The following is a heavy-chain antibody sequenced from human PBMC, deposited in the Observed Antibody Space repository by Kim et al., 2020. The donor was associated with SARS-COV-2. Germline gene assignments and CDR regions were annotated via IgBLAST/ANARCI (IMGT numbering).Heavy chain of an antibody. D-gene: IGHD2-2*01. J-gene: IGHJ6*03. Sequence: ASVKVSCKASGYTFTSYGISWVRQAPGQGLEWMGWISAYNGNTNYAQKLQGRVTMTTDTSTSTAYMELRSLRSDDTAVYYCARGREVVPAAIPAYYYYYMDVWGKGTTVTVSS. CDR2: ISAYNGNT. CDR3: ARGREVVPAAIPAYYYYYMDV. CDR1: GYTFTSYG. V-gene: IGHV1-18*01.